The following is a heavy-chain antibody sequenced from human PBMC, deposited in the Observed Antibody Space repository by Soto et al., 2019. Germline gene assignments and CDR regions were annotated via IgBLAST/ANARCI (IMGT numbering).Heavy chain of an antibody. D-gene: IGHD5-12*01. CDR3: ARHGRKGGYDWHFIDY. J-gene: IGHJ4*02. CDR1: GGSISSTTYY. V-gene: IGHV4-39*01. Sequence: QLQLQESGPGLVKPSETLSLTCTVSGGSISSTTYYWGWIRQPPGKGLEWIGSIYYSGSGSTYYSPSLKSRVTISVDTSKNQFSLKLTSVTAADTAVYYCARHGRKGGYDWHFIDYWGQGTLVTVSS. CDR2: IYYSGSGST.